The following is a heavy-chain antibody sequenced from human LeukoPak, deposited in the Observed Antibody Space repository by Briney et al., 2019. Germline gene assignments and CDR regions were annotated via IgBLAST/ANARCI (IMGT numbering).Heavy chain of an antibody. Sequence: GGSLRLSCAASGFTFDDYAMHWVRQAPGKGLEWVSGISWNSGSIGYADSVKGRFTISRDNARNTLYLQMNSLRAEDTAVYYCARGGKSPGDYWGRGNLVTVSS. CDR1: GFTFDDYA. CDR3: ARGGKSPGDY. V-gene: IGHV3-9*01. CDR2: ISWNSGSI. J-gene: IGHJ4*02. D-gene: IGHD4-23*01.